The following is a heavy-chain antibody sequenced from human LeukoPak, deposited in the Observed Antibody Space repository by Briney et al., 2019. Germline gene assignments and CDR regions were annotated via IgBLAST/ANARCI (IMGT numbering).Heavy chain of an antibody. J-gene: IGHJ6*02. CDR2: INPNSGGT. CDR1: GYTFTGYY. D-gene: IGHD6-19*01. CDR3: ARDQAGVAGNYYYYYGMDV. V-gene: IGHV1-2*06. Sequence: ASVKVSCKDSGYTFTGYYMHWVRQAPGQGLEWMGRINPNSGGTNYAQKFQGRVTMTRDTSISTAYMELSRLRSDDTAVYYCARDQAGVAGNYYYYYGMDVWGQGTTVTVSS.